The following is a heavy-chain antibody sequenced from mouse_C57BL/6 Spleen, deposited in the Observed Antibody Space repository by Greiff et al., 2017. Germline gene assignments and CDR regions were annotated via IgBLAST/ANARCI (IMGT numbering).Heavy chain of an antibody. J-gene: IGHJ1*03. CDR3: ARGGIITTVVAHWYFDV. Sequence: QVQLQQSGAELVKPGASVKLSCKASGYTFTSYWMHWVKQRPGQGLEWIGMIHPNSGSTNYNEKFKSKATLTVDKSSSTAYMQLSSLTSEDSAVYYCARGGIITTVVAHWYFDVWGTGTTVTVSS. V-gene: IGHV1-64*01. CDR1: GYTFTSYW. CDR2: IHPNSGST. D-gene: IGHD1-1*01.